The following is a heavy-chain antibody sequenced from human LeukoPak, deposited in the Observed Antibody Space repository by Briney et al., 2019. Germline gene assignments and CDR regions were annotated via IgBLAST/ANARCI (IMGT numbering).Heavy chain of an antibody. CDR1: GFTFSSYG. J-gene: IGHJ4*02. CDR2: ISYDGSDK. V-gene: IGHV3-30*03. CDR3: ARALLWFGELAPPFDY. Sequence: GGSLRLSCAASGFTFSSYGMHWVRQAPGKGLEWVAVISYDGSDKYYADSVKGRFTISRDNAKNSLYLQMNSLRAEDTAVYYCARALLWFGELAPPFDYWGQGTLVTVSS. D-gene: IGHD3-10*01.